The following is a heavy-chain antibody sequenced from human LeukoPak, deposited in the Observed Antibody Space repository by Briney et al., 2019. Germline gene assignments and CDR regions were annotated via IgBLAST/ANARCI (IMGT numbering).Heavy chain of an antibody. V-gene: IGHV3-23*01. J-gene: IGHJ4*02. Sequence: PGGSLRLSCAASGSTFSSYAMSWVRQAPGKGLEWVSAISGSGGSTYYADSVKGRFTISRDNSKNTLYLQMNSLRAEDTAVYYCAKDGASGSAPYYFDYWGQGTLVTVSS. CDR2: ISGSGGST. CDR3: AKDGASGSAPYYFDY. CDR1: GSTFSSYA. D-gene: IGHD1-26*01.